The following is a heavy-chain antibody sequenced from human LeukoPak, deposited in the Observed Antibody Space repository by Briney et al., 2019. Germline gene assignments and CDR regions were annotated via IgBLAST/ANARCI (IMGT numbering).Heavy chain of an antibody. V-gene: IGHV1-46*01. CDR1: GYTFTSYY. Sequence: ASVKVSCKGSGYTFTSYYMHWVRQAPGQGLEWMGILNPSGGSPTYVQKFQGRVTMARDMSTSTVYMELSSLRSEDTAVYYCARDRCSYGSCYHGFFDYWGQGTLDTVSS. D-gene: IGHD2-15*01. CDR3: ARDRCSYGSCYHGFFDY. CDR2: LNPSGGSP. J-gene: IGHJ4*02.